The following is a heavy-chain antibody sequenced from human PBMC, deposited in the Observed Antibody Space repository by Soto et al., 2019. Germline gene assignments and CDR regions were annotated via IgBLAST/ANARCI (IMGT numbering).Heavy chain of an antibody. J-gene: IGHJ5*02. CDR2: IYYSGTT. Sequence: QVQLQESGPGLVKPSQTLSLTCTVSGDSLSSGGHYWSWIRQHPGEGLEWIGYIYYSGTTYYSPPLTSRVAMSVDTSKNQFSLKLSSVTAADTAVYYCARGGNSGSTGGFDPWGQGTLVTVSS. V-gene: IGHV4-31*03. D-gene: IGHD5-12*01. CDR1: GDSLSSGGHY. CDR3: ARGGNSGSTGGFDP.